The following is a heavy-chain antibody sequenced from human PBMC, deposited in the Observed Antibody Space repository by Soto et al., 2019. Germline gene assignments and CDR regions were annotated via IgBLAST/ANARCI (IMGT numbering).Heavy chain of an antibody. CDR1: GGSIISYY. V-gene: IGHV4-4*07. CDR3: ARDPLIYYYYGMDV. Sequence: LSLTCTVSGGSIISYYWSWIRQPAGKGLEWIGRIYTSGSTNYNPSLKSRVTMSVDKSKNQFSLKLSSVTAADTAVYYCARDPLIYYYYGMDVWGQGTTVTVSS. J-gene: IGHJ6*02. CDR2: IYTSGST. D-gene: IGHD3-16*01.